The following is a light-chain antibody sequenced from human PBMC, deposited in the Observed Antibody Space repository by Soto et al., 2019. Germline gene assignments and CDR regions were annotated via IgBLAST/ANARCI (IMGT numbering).Light chain of an antibody. Sequence: QSALTQPASVSGSPGQSITISCIGTSSDVGAYDYVSWYQRHPGKAPKLIISQVSNRPSGVSNRFSGSKSGNTASLTVSGLQPEDEADYYCSSYTSTSAFYVFGTGTKVTV. J-gene: IGLJ1*01. CDR2: QVS. V-gene: IGLV2-14*01. CDR3: SSYTSTSAFYV. CDR1: SSDVGAYDY.